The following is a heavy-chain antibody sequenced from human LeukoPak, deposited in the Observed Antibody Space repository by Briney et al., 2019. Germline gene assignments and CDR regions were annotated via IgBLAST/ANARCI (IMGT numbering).Heavy chain of an antibody. D-gene: IGHD2-2*01. CDR1: GGSFSGYF. V-gene: IGHV4-34*01. Sequence: SETLSLTCVVYGGSFSGYFWSWIRQPPGKGLEWIGEINHSGSANYNPSLKSRVTISVDTSKNQISLKLSSVTAADTAVYYCARGFNIVVVPAAHFDPWGQGTLVTVSS. J-gene: IGHJ5*02. CDR3: ARGFNIVVVPAAHFDP. CDR2: INHSGSA.